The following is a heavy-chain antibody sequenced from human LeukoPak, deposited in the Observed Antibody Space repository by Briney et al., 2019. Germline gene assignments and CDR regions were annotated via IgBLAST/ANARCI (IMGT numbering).Heavy chain of an antibody. Sequence: PGGSLRLSCAASGFTFSSYSMNWVRQAPGKGLEWVSYISSSSSTIYYADSVKGRFTISRDNAKNSLYLQMNSLRAEDTAVYYCAREIGIRITMVRGDPFDYWGQGTLVTVSS. CDR3: AREIGIRITMVRGDPFDY. J-gene: IGHJ4*02. V-gene: IGHV3-48*04. CDR2: ISSSSSTI. D-gene: IGHD3-10*01. CDR1: GFTFSSYS.